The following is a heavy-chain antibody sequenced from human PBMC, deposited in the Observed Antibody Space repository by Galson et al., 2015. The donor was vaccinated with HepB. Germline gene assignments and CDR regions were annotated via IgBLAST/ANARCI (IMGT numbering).Heavy chain of an antibody. Sequence: SLRLSCAASGFTFSSYAMHWVRQAPGKGLEYVSAISSNGGSTYYADSVKGRFTISRDNPKNTLYLQMSSLRAEDTAVYYCVKDLRQLGTYYYGMDVWGQGTTVTVSS. D-gene: IGHD6-6*01. J-gene: IGHJ6*02. V-gene: IGHV3-64D*06. CDR3: VKDLRQLGTYYYGMDV. CDR2: ISSNGGST. CDR1: GFTFSSYA.